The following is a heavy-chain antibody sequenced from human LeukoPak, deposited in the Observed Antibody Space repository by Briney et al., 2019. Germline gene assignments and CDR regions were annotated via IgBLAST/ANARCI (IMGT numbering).Heavy chain of an antibody. CDR3: AKGPGFDY. V-gene: IGHV3-30*18. J-gene: IGHJ4*02. CDR1: GFTFSSYG. D-gene: IGHD1-14*01. CDR2: ISYDGSNK. Sequence: PGGSLRLSRAASGFTFSSYGMHWVRQAPGKGLEWVAVISYDGSNKYYADSVKGRFTISRDNSKNTLYLQMNSLRAEDTAVYYCAKGPGFDYWGQGTLVTVSS.